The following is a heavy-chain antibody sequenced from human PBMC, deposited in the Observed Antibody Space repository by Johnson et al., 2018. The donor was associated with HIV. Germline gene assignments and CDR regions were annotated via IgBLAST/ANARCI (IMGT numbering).Heavy chain of an antibody. CDR3: ARAERSSSGVDAFDI. CDR2: ISYDGSNK. Sequence: QVQLVESGGGLVQPGGSLRLSCAASGFTFSSYAMSWVRQAPGKGLEWVAVISYDGSNKYYADSVKGRFTISRDNSKNTLYLQMNSLRAEDTAVYYCARAERSSSGVDAFDIWGQGTMVTVSS. V-gene: IGHV3-30*04. J-gene: IGHJ3*02. CDR1: GFTFSSYA. D-gene: IGHD6-6*01.